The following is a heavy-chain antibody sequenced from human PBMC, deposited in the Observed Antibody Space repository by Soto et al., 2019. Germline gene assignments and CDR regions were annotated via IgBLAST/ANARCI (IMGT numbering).Heavy chain of an antibody. CDR2: ISFDGSNK. J-gene: IGHJ4*02. CDR1: GFTFSSYA. V-gene: IGHV3-30-3*01. D-gene: IGHD3-10*01. Sequence: QVQLVESGGGVVQPGRSLRLSCAASGFTFSSYAMHWVRQAPGKLLDSVAVISFDGSNKYYADSVKDRVTVSRDNSKKPLYVQMNSLPADETAVYYCGRDRRFGNGYKMGFDYWGQGPLVTVSS. CDR3: GRDRRFGNGYKMGFDY.